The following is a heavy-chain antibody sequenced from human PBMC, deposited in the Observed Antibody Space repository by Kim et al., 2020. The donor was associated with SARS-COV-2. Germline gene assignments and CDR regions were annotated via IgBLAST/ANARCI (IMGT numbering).Heavy chain of an antibody. D-gene: IGHD3-10*01. CDR2: IYYSGST. V-gene: IGHV4-61*01. CDR1: GGSVSSGSYY. Sequence: SETLSLTCTVSGGSVSSGSYYWSWIRQPPGKGLEWIGYIYYSGSTNYNPSLKSRVTISVDTSKNQFSLKLSSVTAADTAVYYCARGVGKRGVTLILLPFYGMDVWGQGTTVNVSS. CDR3: ARGVGKRGVTLILLPFYGMDV. J-gene: IGHJ6*02.